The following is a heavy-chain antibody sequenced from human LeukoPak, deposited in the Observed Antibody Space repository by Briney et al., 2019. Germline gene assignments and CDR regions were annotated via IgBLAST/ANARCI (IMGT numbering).Heavy chain of an antibody. Sequence: PGGSLRLSCAASGFTVSSNYMSWVRQTPGKRLAWVSVLYSGGNTYYADSVKGRFTISRDNSKNMLFLQMNSLRAEDTGVYYCARVGRGDTYGYVDYWGQGTLVTVSS. V-gene: IGHV3-66*01. D-gene: IGHD5-18*01. J-gene: IGHJ4*02. CDR2: LYSGGNT. CDR3: ARVGRGDTYGYVDY. CDR1: GFTVSSNY.